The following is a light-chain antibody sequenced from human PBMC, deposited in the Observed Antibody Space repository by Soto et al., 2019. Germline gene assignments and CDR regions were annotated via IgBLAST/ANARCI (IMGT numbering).Light chain of an antibody. V-gene: IGKV1-5*03. Sequence: DIQMTQSPSTLSASVGDRVTSTCRASQSISSWLAWYQQKPGKAPKLLIHTAATLDSGVPSRFSGSGSGTQFTLTISSLQPDDFATYYCQQYNSYSGLTFGGGTKVEIK. CDR2: TAA. CDR3: QQYNSYSGLT. J-gene: IGKJ4*01. CDR1: QSISSW.